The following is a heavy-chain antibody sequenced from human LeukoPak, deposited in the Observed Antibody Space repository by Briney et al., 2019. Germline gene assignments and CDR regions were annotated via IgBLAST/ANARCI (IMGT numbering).Heavy chain of an antibody. CDR2: VYYNGST. Sequence: PSETLSLTCTVSGGSISSGDYYWSWIRQPPGKGLEWIGYVYYNGSTYYNPSLKSRVTISVDTSKNQFSLKLSSVTAADTAVYYCARTSLGGAWFDPWGQGTLVTVSS. CDR3: ARTSLGGAWFDP. V-gene: IGHV4-30-4*08. CDR1: GGSISSGDYY. D-gene: IGHD3-10*01. J-gene: IGHJ5*02.